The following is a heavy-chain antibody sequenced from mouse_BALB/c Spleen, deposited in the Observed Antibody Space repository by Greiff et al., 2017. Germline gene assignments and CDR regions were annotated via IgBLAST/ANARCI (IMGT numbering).Heavy chain of an antibody. J-gene: IGHJ3*01. D-gene: IGHD1-1*01. Sequence: EVKVVESGGGLVKPGGSLKLSCAASGFTFSSYAMSWVRQSPEKRLEWVAEISSGGSYTYYPDTVTGRFTISRDNAKNTLYLEMSSLMSEDTAMYYCARDRDYGSRGTFAYWGQGTLVTVSA. V-gene: IGHV5-9-4*01. CDR3: ARDRDYGSRGTFAY. CDR2: ISSGGSYT. CDR1: GFTFSSYA.